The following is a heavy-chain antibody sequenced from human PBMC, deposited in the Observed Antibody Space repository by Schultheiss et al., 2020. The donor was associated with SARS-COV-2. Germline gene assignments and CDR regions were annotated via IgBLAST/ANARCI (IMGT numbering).Heavy chain of an antibody. V-gene: IGHV3-21*01. Sequence: GGSLRLSCTASGFTFSSYSMNWVRQALGKGLEWVSSISSSSSYIYYADSVKGRFTISRDNAQNSLYLQMNSLRVEDTAVYYCARLGAGSGWYPRGYYYYGMDVWGQGTTVTVSS. J-gene: IGHJ6*02. CDR3: ARLGAGSGWYPRGYYYYGMDV. D-gene: IGHD6-19*01. CDR2: ISSSSSYI. CDR1: GFTFSSYS.